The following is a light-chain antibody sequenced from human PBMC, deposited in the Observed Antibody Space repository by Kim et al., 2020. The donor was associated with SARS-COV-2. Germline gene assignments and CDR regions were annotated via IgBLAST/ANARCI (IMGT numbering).Light chain of an antibody. J-gene: IGLJ2*01. CDR3: SSYAGGNTVI. CDR2: QVT. V-gene: IGLV2-8*01. Sequence: GESSTISCTGTSSDVGGYDYVAWYQQYPDKAPRLLISQVTHRPSGVPYRFSGAKSGSTASLTVSGLQADDEADYYCSSYAGGNTVIFGGGTQLTVL. CDR1: SSDVGGYDY.